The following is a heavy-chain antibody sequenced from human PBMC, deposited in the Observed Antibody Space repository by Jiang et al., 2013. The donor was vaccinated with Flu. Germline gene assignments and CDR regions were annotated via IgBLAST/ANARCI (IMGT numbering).Heavy chain of an antibody. CDR1: GYNFTNYW. J-gene: IGHJ4*02. Sequence: LVESGAEVKKPGESLRISCTGSGYNFTNYWISWVRQMPGKGLEWMGRIDPSDSYVNYNPSFQGLVTISVDKSTSTAYLQWRSLRASDTAMYYCARLSGGTLDHWGQGPLVTVSS. V-gene: IGHV5-10-1*03. CDR3: ARLSGGTLDH. CDR2: IDPSDSYV. D-gene: IGHD1-14*01.